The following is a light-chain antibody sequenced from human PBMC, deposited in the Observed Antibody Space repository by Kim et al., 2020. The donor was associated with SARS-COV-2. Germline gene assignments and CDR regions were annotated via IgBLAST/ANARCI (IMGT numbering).Light chain of an antibody. V-gene: IGKV1-5*03. Sequence: SASVRDRVTITGRHSHSVSKYLAWHQPNPGNAPNLLVYKASALEAGVPSSFSGCGSGSAFTLTIMRPEPQAVATCQWQQCKSYWTFGQGTKVDIK. J-gene: IGKJ1*01. CDR1: HSVSKY. CDR3: QQCKSYWT. CDR2: KAS.